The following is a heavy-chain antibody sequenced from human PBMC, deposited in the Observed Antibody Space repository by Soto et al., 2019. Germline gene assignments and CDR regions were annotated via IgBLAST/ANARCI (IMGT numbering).Heavy chain of an antibody. V-gene: IGHV3-7*01. J-gene: IGHJ4*01. CDR1: GFTFSSYA. D-gene: IGHD3-10*01. CDR3: ARDRRNMYYYGSGNQYIDSHSDY. Sequence: PGGSLRLSCAASGFTFSSYAMHWVRQAPGKGPEWVANIKEDGGEKYYVDSVKGRFTISRDNTKESLFLQMNSLRVEDTAIYYCARDRRNMYYYGSGNQYIDSHSDYWGQGTLVTVSS. CDR2: IKEDGGEK.